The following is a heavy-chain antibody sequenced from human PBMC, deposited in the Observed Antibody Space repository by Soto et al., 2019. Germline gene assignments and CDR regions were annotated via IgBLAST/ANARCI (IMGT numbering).Heavy chain of an antibody. CDR3: ARYSNSVADY. CDR2: ISSNGGST. Sequence: EVQLVEAGGGFVQPGGSLRLSCAASGFTFSNYAMHWVRQAPGKGLEYVSAISSNGGSTYYANSVKGRFTISRDNSKNTLYLQMGSLRAEDMAVYYCARYSNSVADYWGQGTLVTVSS. D-gene: IGHD6-13*01. V-gene: IGHV3-64*01. J-gene: IGHJ4*02. CDR1: GFTFSNYA.